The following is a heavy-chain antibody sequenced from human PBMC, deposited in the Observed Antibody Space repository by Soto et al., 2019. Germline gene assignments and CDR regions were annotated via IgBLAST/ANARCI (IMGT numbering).Heavy chain of an antibody. CDR1: GGSVSSGSYY. Sequence: QVQLQESGPGLVKPSETLSLTCTVSGGSVSSGSYYWSWIRQPPGKGLEWIGYIYYSGSTNYNPSLKSRVTISVDTSKIQFSLKLSSVTAADTAVYYCARDSPQYSSSSKLGNWFDPWGQGTLVTVSS. CDR3: ARDSPQYSSSSKLGNWFDP. D-gene: IGHD6-6*01. J-gene: IGHJ5*02. V-gene: IGHV4-61*01. CDR2: IYYSGST.